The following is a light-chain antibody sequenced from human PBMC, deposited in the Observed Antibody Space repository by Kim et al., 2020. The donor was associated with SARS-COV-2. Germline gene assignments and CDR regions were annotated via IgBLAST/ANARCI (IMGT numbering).Light chain of an antibody. CDR1: QSISSW. CDR3: QQYNSYSWT. Sequence: SASVGDRVTITCRASQSISSWLAWYQQKPGNAPKLLIYDASSLESGVPSRFSGSGSGTEFTLTISSLQPDDFATYYCQQYNSYSWTFGQGTKVDI. V-gene: IGKV1-5*01. J-gene: IGKJ1*01. CDR2: DAS.